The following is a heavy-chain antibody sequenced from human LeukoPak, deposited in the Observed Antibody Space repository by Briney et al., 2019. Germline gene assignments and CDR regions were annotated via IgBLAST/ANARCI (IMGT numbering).Heavy chain of an antibody. V-gene: IGHV3-30*03. CDR2: ISYDGSNK. J-gene: IGHJ4*02. D-gene: IGHD6-19*01. CDR1: GFTFSSYG. Sequence: GGSLRLSCAASGFTFSSYGMHWVRQAPGKGLEWVAVISYDGSNKYYADSVKGRFTISRDNSKNTLYLQMNSLRAEDTAVYYCAGLVLPYWGQGTLVTVSS. CDR3: AGLVLPY.